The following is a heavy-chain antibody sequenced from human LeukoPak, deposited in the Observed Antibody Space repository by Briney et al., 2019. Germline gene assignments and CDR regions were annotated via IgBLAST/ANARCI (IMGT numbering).Heavy chain of an antibody. J-gene: IGHJ6*03. CDR1: GFTFSSYS. CDR3: ARAREYYDFWSGYYKDYYYMDV. CDR2: ISSSSSYI. D-gene: IGHD3-3*01. Sequence: PGGSLRLSCAASGFTFSSYSMNWVRQAPGKGLEWVSSISSSSSYIYYADSVKGRFTISRDNAKNSLYLQMNSLRAEDTAVYYCARAREYYDFWSGYYKDYYYMDVWGKGTTVTVSS. V-gene: IGHV3-21*01.